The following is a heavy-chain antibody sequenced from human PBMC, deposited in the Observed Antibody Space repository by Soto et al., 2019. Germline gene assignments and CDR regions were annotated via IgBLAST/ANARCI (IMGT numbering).Heavy chain of an antibody. D-gene: IGHD5-18*01. J-gene: IGHJ4*02. CDR3: AGAVGNGYGYGYGY. V-gene: IGHV1-18*01. CDR2: ISTSNGNT. Sequence: QVQLVQSGAEVKKPGASVTVSCKVSGYTFTSYGISWVRQAPGQGLEWMGWISTSNGNTNYAQKLQGRVTMTTATSTSTAYMELRSLRSDDTAVYYCAGAVGNGYGYGYGYWGQGTLVTVSS. CDR1: GYTFTSYG.